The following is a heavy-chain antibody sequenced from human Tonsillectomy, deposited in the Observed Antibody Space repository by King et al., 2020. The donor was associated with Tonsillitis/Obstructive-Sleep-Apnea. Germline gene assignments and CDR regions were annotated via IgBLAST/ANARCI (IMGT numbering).Heavy chain of an antibody. J-gene: IGHJ6*03. CDR2: TNSDGSSS. V-gene: IGHV3-74*03. D-gene: IGHD2-21*02. CDR3: ARTVDGYFYMDV. Sequence: EVQLVESGGGLVQPGGSLRLSCAASGFTFSSYWMHWVRQAPGKGLVWVSRTNSDGSSSTYADSVKGRFTVSRDNDQNTLYLEMNSLRDEDTAVYYCARTVDGYFYMDVWGKGPTLPVSS. CDR1: GFTFSSYW.